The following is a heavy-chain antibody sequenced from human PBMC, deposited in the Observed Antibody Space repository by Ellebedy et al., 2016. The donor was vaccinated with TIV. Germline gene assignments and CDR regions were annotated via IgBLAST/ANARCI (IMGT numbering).Heavy chain of an antibody. CDR1: GFTFTSSA. J-gene: IGHJ5*02. CDR3: ARVDDFWSARFDP. Sequence: SVKVSXXASGFTFTSSAVQWVRQARGQRLEWIGWIVVGSGNTNYAQKFQGRVTMTRDTSTSTVYMELSSLRSEDTAVYYCARVDDFWSARFDPWGQGTLVTVSS. D-gene: IGHD3-3*01. V-gene: IGHV1-58*01. CDR2: IVVGSGNT.